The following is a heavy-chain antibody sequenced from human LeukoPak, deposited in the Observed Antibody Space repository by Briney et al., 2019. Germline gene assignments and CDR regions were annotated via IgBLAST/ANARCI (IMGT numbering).Heavy chain of an antibody. CDR3: ARETATGVTSSWYCDY. J-gene: IGHJ4*02. Sequence: GGSLRLSCAPSGFTFSSFAIHWVRQAPGKGLEYISGISIDGSRTFYANSVKGRFTISRDNSKDTLYLQMRSLTTEDTAVYYCARETATGVTSSWYCDYWGQGTLVTVSS. V-gene: IGHV3-64*01. D-gene: IGHD6-13*01. CDR2: ISIDGSRT. CDR1: GFTFSSFA.